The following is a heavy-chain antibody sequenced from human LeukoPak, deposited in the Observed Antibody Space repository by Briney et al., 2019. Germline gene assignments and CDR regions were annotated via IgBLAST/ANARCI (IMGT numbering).Heavy chain of an antibody. V-gene: IGHV3-48*03. J-gene: IGHJ2*01. Sequence: GGSLRLSCAASGFTFSSYEMNWVRQAPGKGLEWVSYISSSGSTIYYADSVEGRFTISRDNAKNSLYLQMNSLRAEDTAVYYCARVGRTPPPWYFDLWGRGTLVTVSS. CDR2: ISSSGSTI. D-gene: IGHD2-15*01. CDR1: GFTFSSYE. CDR3: ARVGRTPPPWYFDL.